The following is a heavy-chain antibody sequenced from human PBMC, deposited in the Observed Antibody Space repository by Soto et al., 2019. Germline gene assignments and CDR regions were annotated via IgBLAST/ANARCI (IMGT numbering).Heavy chain of an antibody. Sequence: SETLSLTCTVSGGSISSSSYYWGWIRQPPGKGLEWIGSIYYSGSTYYNPSLKSRVTISVDTSKNQFSLKLSSVTAADTAVYYCARQAARTPWFDPWGQGTLVTVS. CDR1: GGSISSSSYY. V-gene: IGHV4-39*01. D-gene: IGHD6-6*01. J-gene: IGHJ5*02. CDR3: ARQAARTPWFDP. CDR2: IYYSGST.